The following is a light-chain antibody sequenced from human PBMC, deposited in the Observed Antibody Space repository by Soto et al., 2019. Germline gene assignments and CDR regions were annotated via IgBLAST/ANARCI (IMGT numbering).Light chain of an antibody. CDR1: SSDVGSYNL. CDR3: CSYAGSSPFVV. J-gene: IGLJ2*01. CDR2: EVS. Sequence: QSALTQPASVSGSPGQSITISCTGTSSDVGSYNLVSWYQQHPGQAPKLMIYEVSKRPSGVSNRFSGSKSGNTASLTISGLQAEDEADYYCCSYAGSSPFVVFGGGTKVTVL. V-gene: IGLV2-23*02.